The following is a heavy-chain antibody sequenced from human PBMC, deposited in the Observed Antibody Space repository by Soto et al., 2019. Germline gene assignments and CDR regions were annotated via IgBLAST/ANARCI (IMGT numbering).Heavy chain of an antibody. CDR1: GYSFTSYW. J-gene: IGHJ4*02. V-gene: IGHV5-51*01. D-gene: IGHD3-16*01. Sequence: GESLTTSCTGSGYSFTSYWIGWVRQMPGKGLEWIVILSPGDSDTRYSPSFQGQATLSADKSISTAYLQWSSLKASDTAMYYCARAQFEGGIDYWGQGTLVTVSS. CDR2: LSPGDSDT. CDR3: ARAQFEGGIDY.